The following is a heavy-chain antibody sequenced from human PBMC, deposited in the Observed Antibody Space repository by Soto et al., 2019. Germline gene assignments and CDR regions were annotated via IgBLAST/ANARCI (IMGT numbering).Heavy chain of an antibody. CDR2: IYYSGDT. Sequence: PSDTLSLTCTVSGGSLISGDYYWSWIRQPPGKGLEWIGYIYYSGDTSYNPSLKSRVTISVDTAKNQFSLKLSSVTAADTAVYYCARPTAVADYYFDYWGQGTLVNVSS. CDR3: ARPTAVADYYFDY. V-gene: IGHV4-30-4*02. CDR1: GGSLISGDYY. D-gene: IGHD6-19*01. J-gene: IGHJ4*02.